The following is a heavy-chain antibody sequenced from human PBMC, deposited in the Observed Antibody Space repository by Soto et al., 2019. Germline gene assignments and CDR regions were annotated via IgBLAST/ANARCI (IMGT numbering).Heavy chain of an antibody. D-gene: IGHD2-15*01. CDR1: GFTVSSNY. V-gene: IGHV3-53*04. Sequence: GGSLRLSCAASGFTVSSNYMSWVRQAPGKGLEWVSVIYSGGSTYYAESVKGRFTISRHNSKNTLYLQMNSLRAEDTAVYYCARDRCSGGSCYFNDYWGQGTRVTVSS. CDR2: IYSGGST. CDR3: ARDRCSGGSCYFNDY. J-gene: IGHJ4*02.